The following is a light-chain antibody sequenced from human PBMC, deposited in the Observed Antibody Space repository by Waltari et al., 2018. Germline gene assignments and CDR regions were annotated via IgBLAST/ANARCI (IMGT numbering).Light chain of an antibody. Sequence: DIVMTQSPDSLTVSLGERATINCKSSQSVLHSANPSNYLAWYQQKPRQPPRLLIYWASTRESGVPDRFSGSGSGTDFTLTISSLQAEDVAVYYCQQYYTIPLTFGQGTRLEIK. J-gene: IGKJ5*01. V-gene: IGKV4-1*01. CDR3: QQYYTIPLT. CDR2: WAS. CDR1: QSVLHSANPSNY.